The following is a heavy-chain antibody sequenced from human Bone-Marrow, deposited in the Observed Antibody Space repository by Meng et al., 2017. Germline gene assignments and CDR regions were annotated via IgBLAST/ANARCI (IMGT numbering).Heavy chain of an antibody. Sequence: QVQLQESGPRLVRPSETLSLTCTVSGGSVSSGSYYWSWIRQPPGKGLEWIGEINHSGSTNYNPSLKSRVTISVDTSKNQFSLKLSSVTAADTAVYYCARGSWLQLWLQDYWGQGTLVTVSS. CDR3: ARGSWLQLWLQDY. CDR2: INHSGST. CDR1: GGSVSSGSYY. D-gene: IGHD5-18*01. J-gene: IGHJ4*02. V-gene: IGHV4-61*01.